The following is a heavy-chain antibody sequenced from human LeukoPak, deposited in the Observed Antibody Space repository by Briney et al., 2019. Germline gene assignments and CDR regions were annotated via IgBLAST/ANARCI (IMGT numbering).Heavy chain of an antibody. J-gene: IGHJ4*02. CDR3: ARLISGYDSESTFDY. CDR2: ISAYNGNT. V-gene: IGHV1-18*01. Sequence: ASVKVSCKASGYTFTSYGISWVRQAPGQGLEWMGWISAYNGNTNYAQKLQGRVTMTTDTSTSTAYMELRSLRSDDTAVYYCARLISGYDSESTFDYWGQGTLVTVSS. CDR1: GYTFTSYG. D-gene: IGHD5-12*01.